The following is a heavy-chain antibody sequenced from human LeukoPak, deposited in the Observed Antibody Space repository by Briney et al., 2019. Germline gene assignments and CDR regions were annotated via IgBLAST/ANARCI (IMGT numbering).Heavy chain of an antibody. Sequence: GGSLRLSCAASGFTFSSYAMHWVRQAPGKGLEWVAVISYDGSNKYYADSVKGRFTISRDNSKNTLYLQMNSLRAEDTAVYYCAKEIWPTVTTPGHTHFDYWGQGTLVTVSS. CDR1: GFTFSSYA. CDR2: ISYDGSNK. J-gene: IGHJ4*02. V-gene: IGHV3-30*04. CDR3: AKEIWPTVTTPGHTHFDY. D-gene: IGHD4-17*01.